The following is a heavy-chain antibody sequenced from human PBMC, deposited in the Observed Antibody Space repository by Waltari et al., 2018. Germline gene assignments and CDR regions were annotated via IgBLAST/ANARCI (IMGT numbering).Heavy chain of an antibody. D-gene: IGHD3-10*01. CDR1: GYSFTRYG. Sequence: EVQLLQSGAEVKKPGESLKLAWTGSGYSFTRYGRGWVRRMPGKGLEWMGIIYPGDSDTRYSPSFQGQVTISADKSISTAYLQWSSLNASDTAMYYCARSGSGSYYKSDYWGQGTLVTVSS. CDR2: IYPGDSDT. CDR3: ARSGSGSYYKSDY. J-gene: IGHJ4*02. V-gene: IGHV5-51*03.